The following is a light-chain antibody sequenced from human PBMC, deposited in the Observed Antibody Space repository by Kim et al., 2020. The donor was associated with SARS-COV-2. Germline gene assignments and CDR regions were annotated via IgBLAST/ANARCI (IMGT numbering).Light chain of an antibody. J-gene: IGLJ7*01. CDR2: NNN. CDR3: QSYDSSLSNSGV. V-gene: IGLV1-40*03. CDR1: GSFYD. Sequence: PGHTVTISCTRSGSFYDVHWYQQLPGAAPKLLIYNNNNRPSGVPDRFSAFRSGASASLTITGLQAEDAADYYCQSYDSSLSNSGVFGGGTQLTVL.